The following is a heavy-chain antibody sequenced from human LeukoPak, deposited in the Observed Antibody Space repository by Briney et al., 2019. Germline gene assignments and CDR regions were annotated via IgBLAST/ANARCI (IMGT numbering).Heavy chain of an antibody. CDR2: VFYSGST. V-gene: IGHV4-39*01. D-gene: IGHD3-10*01. CDR1: GGSVSSSSYH. Sequence: PSETLSLTCTVSGGSVSSSSYHWGWIRQPPGKGLEWIGSVFYSGSTYYNPSLKSRVTMSVDTSKNQFSLKLSSVTAADTAVYYCARQKWFGELYYYFDYWGQGTLVTVSS. J-gene: IGHJ4*02. CDR3: ARQKWFGELYYYFDY.